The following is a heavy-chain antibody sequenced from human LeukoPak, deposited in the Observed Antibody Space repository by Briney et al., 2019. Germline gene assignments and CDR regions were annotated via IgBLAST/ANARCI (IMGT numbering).Heavy chain of an antibody. V-gene: IGHV3-74*01. J-gene: IGHJ4*02. D-gene: IGHD6-19*01. CDR2: VNHQGSGT. CDR1: GFTFRSYW. Sequence: PGESLRLSCAASGFTFRSYWMLWVRQAPGKGLVWVSRVNHQGSGTSYTDSVKGRFTISRDNAKDALHLRMDNLRVEDTAVYYCARARWSSTGWFLGYWGQGTLVTVSS. CDR3: ARARWSSTGWFLGY.